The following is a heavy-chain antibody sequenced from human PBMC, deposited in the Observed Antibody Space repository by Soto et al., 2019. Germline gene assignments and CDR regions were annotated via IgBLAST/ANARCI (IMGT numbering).Heavy chain of an antibody. CDR1: GGTFSSYA. V-gene: IGHV1-69*01. Sequence: QVPLVQSGAEVKKPGSSVTVSCKASGGTFSSYAIHWVRQAPGQGLEWMGGIIPMYGPAKYAQRFQGRVTITADESTTTVYMELTSLTSHDTAVYYCARATSMVRGVSDNWFDPWGHGTLVTVSS. D-gene: IGHD3-10*01. CDR3: ARATSMVRGVSDNWFDP. CDR2: IIPMYGPA. J-gene: IGHJ5*02.